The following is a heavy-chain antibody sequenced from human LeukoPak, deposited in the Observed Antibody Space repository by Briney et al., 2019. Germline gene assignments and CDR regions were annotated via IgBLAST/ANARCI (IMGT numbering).Heavy chain of an antibody. V-gene: IGHV1-69*02. J-gene: IGHJ1*01. Sequence: ASVKVSCKASGGTFSSYTISWVRQAPGQGLEWMGRIIPILGIANYAQKFQGRVTITADESTSTAYMELSSLRSEDTAVYYCARRYCSGGSCYRPGPNEYFQHWGQGTLVTVSS. CDR2: IIPILGIA. CDR3: ARRYCSGGSCYRPGPNEYFQH. CDR1: GGTFSSYT. D-gene: IGHD2-15*01.